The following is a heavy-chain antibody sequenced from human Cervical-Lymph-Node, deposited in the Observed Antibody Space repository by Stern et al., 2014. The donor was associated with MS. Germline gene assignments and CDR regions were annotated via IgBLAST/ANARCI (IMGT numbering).Heavy chain of an antibody. V-gene: IGHV4-31*03. Sequence: QVQMQESGPELVKPSQTLSLTCTVSGGSISRGGFNWVWLRQHHGKGLEGIGHIYYRGSTYINPALKSRVTISVDTSKNQFSLKLSSVTAADTAVYYCARVSYDFWSGYYVFDYWGQGTLVTVSS. D-gene: IGHD3-3*01. CDR1: GGSISRGGFN. CDR3: ARVSYDFWSGYYVFDY. J-gene: IGHJ4*02. CDR2: IYYRGST.